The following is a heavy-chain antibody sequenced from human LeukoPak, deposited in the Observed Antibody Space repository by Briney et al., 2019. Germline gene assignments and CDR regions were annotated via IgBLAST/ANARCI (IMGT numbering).Heavy chain of an antibody. CDR2: IIPIFGTA. Sequence: SVKVSCKASGGTFSSYAISWVRQAPGQGLEWMGGIIPIFGTANYAQKFQGRVTITADESTSTAYMELSSLRSEDTAMYYCARAGGQQLDIGYRFDYWGQGTLVTVSS. V-gene: IGHV1-69*13. CDR1: GGTFSSYA. D-gene: IGHD6-13*01. J-gene: IGHJ4*02. CDR3: ARAGGQQLDIGYRFDY.